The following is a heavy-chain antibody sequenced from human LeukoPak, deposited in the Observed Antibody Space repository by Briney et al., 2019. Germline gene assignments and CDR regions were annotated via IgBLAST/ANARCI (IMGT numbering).Heavy chain of an antibody. CDR2: ISWNSGSI. CDR3: ANRHLKSGEVDY. CDR1: GFIFDDYA. V-gene: IGHV3-9*01. J-gene: IGHJ4*02. Sequence: GGSLRLSCAASGFIFDDYAMHWVRQAPGKGLEWVSGISWNSGSIGYADSVRGRFTISRDNSKNTLYLQMNSLRAEDTAVYYCANRHLKSGEVDYWGQGTLVTVSS. D-gene: IGHD1-26*01.